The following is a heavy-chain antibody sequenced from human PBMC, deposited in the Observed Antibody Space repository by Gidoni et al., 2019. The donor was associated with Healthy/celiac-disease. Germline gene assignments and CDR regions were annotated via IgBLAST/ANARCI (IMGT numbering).Heavy chain of an antibody. D-gene: IGHD4-17*01. J-gene: IGHJ4*02. CDR3: ALVPTENTSFDY. V-gene: IGHV3-66*01. CDR1: GFTVSSNY. CDR2: IYSGGST. Sequence: EVQLVESGGGLVQPGGSLRLSCAASGFTVSSNYMSWVRQAPGKGLEWVSVIYSGGSTYYADSVKGRFTISRDNSKNTLYLQMNSLRAEDTAVYYCALVPTENTSFDYWGQGTLVTVSS.